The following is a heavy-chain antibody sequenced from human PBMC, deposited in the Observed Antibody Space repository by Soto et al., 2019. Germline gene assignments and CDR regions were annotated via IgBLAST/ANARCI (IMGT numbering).Heavy chain of an antibody. CDR1: GFTFSSYS. D-gene: IGHD2-2*02. CDR2: ISSSSSYI. CDR3: ARDPVYCSSTSCYKPPHYYYYYGMDV. Sequence: AGGSLRLSCAASGFTFSSYSMNWVRQAPGKGLEWVSSISSSSSYIYYADSVKGRFTISRDNAKNSLYLQMNSLRAEDTAVYYCARDPVYCSSTSCYKPPHYYYYYGMDVWGQGTTVTVSS. J-gene: IGHJ6*02. V-gene: IGHV3-21*01.